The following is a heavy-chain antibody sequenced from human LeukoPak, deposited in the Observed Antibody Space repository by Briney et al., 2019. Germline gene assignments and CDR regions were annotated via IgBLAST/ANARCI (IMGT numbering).Heavy chain of an antibody. D-gene: IGHD5-12*01. CDR3: ARGVDIVATIDY. CDR1: GFTFSSYS. J-gene: IGHJ4*02. CDR2: ISSSSSYI. Sequence: GGSLRLSCAASGFTFSSYSMNWVRQAPGKGLEWGSSISSSSSYIYYADSVKGRFTISRGNAQNSLYLQMNSLRAEDTAVYYCARGVDIVATIDYWGQGTLVTVSS. V-gene: IGHV3-21*01.